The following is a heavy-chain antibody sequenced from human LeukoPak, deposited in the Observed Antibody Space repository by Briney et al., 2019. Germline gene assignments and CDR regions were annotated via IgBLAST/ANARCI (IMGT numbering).Heavy chain of an antibody. CDR2: INPNSGGT. V-gene: IGHV1-2*02. D-gene: IGHD1-26*01. J-gene: IGHJ4*02. CDR1: GHTFPRYG. Sequence: ASVKVSCKAAGHTFPRYGISWVRQAPGQGLEWMGWINPNSGGTNYAQKFQGRVTMTRDTSISTAYMELSRLRSDDTAVYYCARDLGSYYHYFDYWGQGTLVTVSS. CDR3: ARDLGSYYHYFDY.